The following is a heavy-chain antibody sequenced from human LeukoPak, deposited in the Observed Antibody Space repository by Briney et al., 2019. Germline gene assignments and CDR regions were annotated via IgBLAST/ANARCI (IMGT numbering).Heavy chain of an antibody. D-gene: IGHD3-16*01. CDR1: GFTFSSYA. V-gene: IGHV3-23*01. CDR2: ISGSGGST. J-gene: IGHJ4*02. Sequence: GGSLRLSCAASGFTFSSYAMSWVRQAPGKGLEWVSAISGSGGSTYYADSVKGRFTISRDNSKNTLYLQMNSLRAEDTAVYYCARGSHGWGSFDYWGQGTLVTVSS. CDR3: ARGSHGWGSFDY.